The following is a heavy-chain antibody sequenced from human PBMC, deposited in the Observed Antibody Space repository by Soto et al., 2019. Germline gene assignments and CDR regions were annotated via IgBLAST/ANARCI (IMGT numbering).Heavy chain of an antibody. CDR1: GGSISSSSYY. Sequence: SETLSLTCTVSGGSISSSSYYWGWIRQPPGKGLEWIGSIYYSGSTYYNPSLKSRVTISVDTSKNQFSLKLSSVTAADTAVYYCARHPYYDFWSGNYYYYYGMDVWGQGTTVTVSS. CDR3: ARHPYYDFWSGNYYYYYGMDV. CDR2: IYYSGST. V-gene: IGHV4-39*01. D-gene: IGHD3-3*01. J-gene: IGHJ6*02.